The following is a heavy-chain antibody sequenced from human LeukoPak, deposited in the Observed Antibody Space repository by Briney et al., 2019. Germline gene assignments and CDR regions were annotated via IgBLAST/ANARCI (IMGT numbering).Heavy chain of an antibody. CDR3: ARADYDSSGYPHLDY. D-gene: IGHD3-22*01. Sequence: ASVRVSCKASGYTFSNHGVTWVRQARGQGLEWMGWISAYKGNTNYAKKFQGRVTMTRDTSTSTVYMELSSLRSEDTAVYYCARADYDSSGYPHLDYWGQGTLVTVSS. J-gene: IGHJ4*02. CDR1: GYTFSNHG. V-gene: IGHV1-18*01. CDR2: ISAYKGNT.